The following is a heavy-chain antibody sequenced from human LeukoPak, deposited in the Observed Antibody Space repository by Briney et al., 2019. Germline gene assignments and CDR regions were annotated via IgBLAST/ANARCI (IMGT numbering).Heavy chain of an antibody. V-gene: IGHV1-69*05. CDR2: IIPIFGTA. Sequence: ASVKVSCKASGGTFSSYAISWVRQAPGQGLEWMGGIIPIFGTANHAQKFQGRVTMTRDTSTSTVYMELSSLRSEDTAVYYCARGTQQLLLWLMDVWGKGTTVTVSS. D-gene: IGHD3-10*01. CDR3: ARGTQQLLLWLMDV. CDR1: GGTFSSYA. J-gene: IGHJ6*04.